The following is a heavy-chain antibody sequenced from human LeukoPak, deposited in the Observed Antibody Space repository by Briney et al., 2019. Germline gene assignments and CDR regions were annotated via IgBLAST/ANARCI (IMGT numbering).Heavy chain of an antibody. CDR3: ATPRRFCSSTSCHLYYYYMDV. CDR2: IIPVFDTA. Sequence: SVKVSCKASGGTFSSYAISWVRQAPGQGLECMGGIIPVFDTANYGQKFQGRVRITADESTSTAYMELSSLRSEDTAVYYCATPRRFCSSTSCHLYYYYMDVWGKGTTVTVSS. D-gene: IGHD2-2*01. CDR1: GGTFSSYA. J-gene: IGHJ6*03. V-gene: IGHV1-69*01.